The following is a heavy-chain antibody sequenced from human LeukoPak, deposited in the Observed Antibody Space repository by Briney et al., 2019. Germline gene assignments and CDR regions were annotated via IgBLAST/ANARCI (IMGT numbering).Heavy chain of an antibody. J-gene: IGHJ4*02. CDR1: GFTFSSYA. V-gene: IGHV3-30*04. CDR2: ISYDGSNK. Sequence: PGGSLRLSCAASGFTFSSYAMHWVRQAPGKGLEWVAVISYDGSNKYYADSVKSRFTISRDNSKNTLYLQMNSLRAEDTAVYYCASGPNYWGQGTLVTVSS. CDR3: ASGPNY.